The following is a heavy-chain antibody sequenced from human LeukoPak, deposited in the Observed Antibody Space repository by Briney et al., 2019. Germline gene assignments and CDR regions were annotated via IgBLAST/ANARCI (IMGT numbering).Heavy chain of an antibody. CDR1: GFIFSNAW. CDR3: TTDGFYYDITGYSPLDH. Sequence: PGGSLRLSCAASGFIFSNAWMTWVRQGPGKGLEWVGRIKSKTDGETTDYAAPVKGRFTISRDDSEDTLYLQMNSLKTEDTAVYYCTTDGFYYDITGYSPLDHWGQGTLVTVSS. CDR2: IKSKTDGETT. V-gene: IGHV3-15*01. D-gene: IGHD3-22*01. J-gene: IGHJ4*02.